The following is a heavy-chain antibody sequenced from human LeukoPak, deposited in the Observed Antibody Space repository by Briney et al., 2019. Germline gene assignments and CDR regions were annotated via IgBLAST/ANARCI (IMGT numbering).Heavy chain of an antibody. CDR2: MNPNNGDT. CDR3: ATPLKGVGGRDY. Sequence: GASVKVSCKASGYMFTDYYIHWARRAPGQGLEWMGWMNPNNGDTNYSQDFQGRVTMTRDTSISTAYMELSSLISDDTAVYYCATPLKGVGGRDYWGQGTLVTVSS. J-gene: IGHJ4*02. V-gene: IGHV1-2*02. CDR1: GYMFTDYY. D-gene: IGHD1-26*01.